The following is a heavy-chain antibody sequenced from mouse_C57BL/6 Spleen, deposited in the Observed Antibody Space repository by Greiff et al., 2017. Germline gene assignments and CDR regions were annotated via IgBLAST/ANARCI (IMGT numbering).Heavy chain of an antibody. CDR3: ARDRGDYDEGWYFDV. V-gene: IGHV5-4*01. Sequence: DVQLVESGGGLVKPGGSLKLSCAASGFTFSSYAMSWVRQTPEKRLEWVATISDGGSYTYYPDNVKGRFTISRDNAKNNLYLQMSHLKSEDTAMYYCARDRGDYDEGWYFDVWGTGTTVTVSS. D-gene: IGHD2-4*01. J-gene: IGHJ1*03. CDR1: GFTFSSYA. CDR2: ISDGGSYT.